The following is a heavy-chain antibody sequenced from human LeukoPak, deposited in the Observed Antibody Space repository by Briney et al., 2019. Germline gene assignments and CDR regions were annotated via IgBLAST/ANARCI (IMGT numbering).Heavy chain of an antibody. CDR1: GYTFTGYY. Sequence: ASVKVSCKASGYTFTGYYMHWVRQAPGQGLEWMGWINPNSGGTNYARKFQGRVTMTRDTSISTAYMELSRLRSDDTAVYYCARDPGKLRYFDWSPQYYFDYWGQGTLVTVSS. CDR2: INPNSGGT. J-gene: IGHJ4*02. D-gene: IGHD3-9*01. CDR3: ARDPGKLRYFDWSPQYYFDY. V-gene: IGHV1-2*02.